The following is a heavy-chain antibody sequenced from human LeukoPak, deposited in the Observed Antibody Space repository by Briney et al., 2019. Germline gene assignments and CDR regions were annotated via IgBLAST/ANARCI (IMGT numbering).Heavy chain of an antibody. CDR2: ILYDGTNK. CDR1: GFTFSSFG. CDR3: AKDLLSSSDSSGYLGLFDY. D-gene: IGHD3-22*01. V-gene: IGHV3-30*02. J-gene: IGHJ4*02. Sequence: GGSLRLSCAASGFTFSSFGMHWVRQAPGQGLEWVAFILYDGTNKYYADSVKGRFTISRDNSKNTLYLQMNSLRAEDTAVYYCAKDLLSSSDSSGYLGLFDYWGQGTLVTVSS.